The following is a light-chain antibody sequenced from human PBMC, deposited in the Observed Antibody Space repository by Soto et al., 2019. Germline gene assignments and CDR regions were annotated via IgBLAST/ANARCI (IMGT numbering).Light chain of an antibody. CDR1: QSLSNK. V-gene: IGKV3-15*01. J-gene: IGKJ4*01. CDR2: GAS. CDR3: QQRSNWRVT. Sequence: EIVMTQSPATLSLSPGERASLSCRASQSLSNKLAWYQQKPGQAPRLLIYGASTSATDIPVRFSAGGSGTEFTLTISSLQSEDFGVYYCQQRSNWRVTCGGGTKVDSK.